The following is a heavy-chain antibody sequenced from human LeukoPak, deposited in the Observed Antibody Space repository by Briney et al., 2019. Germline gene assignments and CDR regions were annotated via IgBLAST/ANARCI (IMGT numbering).Heavy chain of an antibody. J-gene: IGHJ3*02. Sequence: ASVKVSCKASGYTYTSYGISWVRQAPGQGLEWMGWISAYNGNTNYAQKLQGRVTMTTDTSTGTAYMELRSLRSDDTAVYYCARYLELRWLDAFDIWGQGTMVTVSS. CDR2: ISAYNGNT. D-gene: IGHD4-23*01. V-gene: IGHV1-18*01. CDR1: GYTYTSYG. CDR3: ARYLELRWLDAFDI.